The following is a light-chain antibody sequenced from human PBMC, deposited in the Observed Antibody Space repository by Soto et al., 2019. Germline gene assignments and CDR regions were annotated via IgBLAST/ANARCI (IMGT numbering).Light chain of an antibody. Sequence: AIRMTQSPSSFSASTGDRVTITCRASQGISSYLAWYQQKPGKAPKLLIYAASTLQSGVPSRFSGSGSGTDFTLTISCLQSEDFATYYCQQYYSYPWTFGQGTKVEIE. J-gene: IGKJ1*01. CDR3: QQYYSYPWT. V-gene: IGKV1-8*01. CDR2: AAS. CDR1: QGISSY.